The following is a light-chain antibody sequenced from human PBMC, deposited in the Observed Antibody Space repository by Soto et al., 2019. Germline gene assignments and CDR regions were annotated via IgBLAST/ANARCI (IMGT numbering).Light chain of an antibody. CDR2: GAS. CDR1: QSVSSN. J-gene: IGKJ2*01. CDR3: HQYNDWPPET. V-gene: IGKV3-15*01. Sequence: EIVMTQSTATLSVSPGERATLSCRASQSVSSNLAWYQQQPGQAPRLLIYGASTRATDIPARFSGSGSGTELTLTISSLQSEDFAIYYCHQYNDWPPETFGQGTKLEIK.